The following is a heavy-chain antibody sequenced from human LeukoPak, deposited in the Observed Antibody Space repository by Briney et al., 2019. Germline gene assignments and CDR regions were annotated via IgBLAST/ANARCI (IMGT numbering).Heavy chain of an antibody. V-gene: IGHV1-2*04. Sequence: ASVRVSCKASGYTFTGYYMHWVRQAPGQGFEWMGWINLNTGYTNYAQNFQGWVTMTRDTSISTAYMELSRLRSDDTAVYYCARDRARDIIDYWGQGTLVTVSS. CDR2: INLNTGYT. J-gene: IGHJ4*02. CDR3: ARDRARDIIDY. CDR1: GYTFTGYY. D-gene: IGHD5-12*01.